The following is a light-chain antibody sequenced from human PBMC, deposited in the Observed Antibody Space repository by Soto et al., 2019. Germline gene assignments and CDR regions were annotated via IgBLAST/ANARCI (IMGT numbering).Light chain of an antibody. CDR3: QDYNSWT. V-gene: IGKV1-5*03. CDR2: KAS. J-gene: IGKJ1*01. Sequence: DIQMTQSPSTLSASVGDRVTITCRASQSISTWLSWYQQKPGKAPKVLIYKASNLQSGVSPRFSGSGSGTEFTLTISSLQPDDFATYYCQDYNSWTFGQGTKVEI. CDR1: QSISTW.